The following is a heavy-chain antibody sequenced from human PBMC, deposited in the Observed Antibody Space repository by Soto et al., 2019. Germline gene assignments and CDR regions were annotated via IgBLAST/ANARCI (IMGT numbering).Heavy chain of an antibody. J-gene: IGHJ4*02. CDR3: AKGEFLNLDAF. D-gene: IGHD3-10*01. V-gene: IGHV1-3*01. CDR2: INAGNGNT. CDR1: GYTFASYA. Sequence: ASVKVSCKASGYTFASYAMHWVRQAPGQRLEWMGWINAGNGNTKYSQKFQGRVTITRDTSASTAYMELSSLRSEDTAVYYCAKGEFLNLDAFGARGPLVPVSS.